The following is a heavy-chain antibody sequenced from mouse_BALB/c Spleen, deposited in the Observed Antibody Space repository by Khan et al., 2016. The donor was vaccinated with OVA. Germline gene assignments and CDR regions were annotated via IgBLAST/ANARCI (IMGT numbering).Heavy chain of an antibody. Sequence: QVQLQQSGAELMKPGASVKISCKATGYTFSSYWIEWVKQRPGHGLEWIGEILPGSGSTNYNEKFKGKATFTADTSSNTAYMQLSSLTSEDSAVYYCARGGLGRGFAYWGQGTLVTVSA. CDR1: GYTFSSYW. CDR3: ARGGLGRGFAY. CDR2: ILPGSGST. D-gene: IGHD4-1*01. J-gene: IGHJ3*01. V-gene: IGHV1-9*01.